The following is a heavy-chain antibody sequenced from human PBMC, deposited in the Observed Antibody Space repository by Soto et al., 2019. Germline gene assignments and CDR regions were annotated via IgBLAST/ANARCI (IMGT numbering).Heavy chain of an antibody. D-gene: IGHD4-17*01. CDR2: VYHSGST. CDR1: GDSISSPTW. CDR3: ATRAPIDGDPY. V-gene: IGHV4-4*02. Sequence: QVQLQESGPRLVKPSETLSLTCDVSGDSISSPTWWPWVRQTPGKGLEWSGEVYHSGSTNYNSSLTSRVTISVDKSQNHFSLRLTSVTAADTAVYYCATRAPIDGDPYWGQGTLVTVSS. J-gene: IGHJ4*02.